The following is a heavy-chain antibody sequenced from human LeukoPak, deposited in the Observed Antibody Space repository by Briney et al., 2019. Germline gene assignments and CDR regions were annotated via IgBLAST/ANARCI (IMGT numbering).Heavy chain of an antibody. CDR3: ARGHFGLDV. CDR2: IKKEDGSKK. J-gene: IGHJ6*02. CDR1: GFTITDHW. Sequence: GGSLRLSCLVSGFTITDHWMSWVRQAPGKGLEWVSYIKKEDGSKKYYMDFVKGRFTISRDNAKNSVYLRMNSLRAEDSAVYYCARGHFGLDVWGQGTTVTVSS. V-gene: IGHV3-7*01.